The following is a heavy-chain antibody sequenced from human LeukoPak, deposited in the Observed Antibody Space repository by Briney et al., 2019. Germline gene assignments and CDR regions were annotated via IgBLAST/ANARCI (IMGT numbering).Heavy chain of an antibody. CDR1: GGSISSYY. D-gene: IGHD3-10*01. CDR2: IYYSGST. CDR3: ARGGRYYYGSGSYGNWFDP. J-gene: IGHJ5*02. V-gene: IGHV4-59*01. Sequence: SGTLSLTCTVSGGSISSYYWSWIRQPPGKGLEWIGYIYYSGSTNYNPSLKSRVTISVDTSKNQFSLKLSSVTAADTTVYYRARGGRYYYGSGSYGNWFDPWGQGTLVTVSS.